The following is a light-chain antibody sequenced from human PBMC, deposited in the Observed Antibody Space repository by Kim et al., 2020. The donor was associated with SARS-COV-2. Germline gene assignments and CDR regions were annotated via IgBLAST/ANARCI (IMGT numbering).Light chain of an antibody. CDR3: MIYYGGVYV. Sequence: PGCTVTLTCAASTGEVTSDFYPNWVQQTPGQPPRALIYGTSNRHSWTPARFSGSLLGGKAALTLSGVQPEDEAEYYCMIYYGGVYVFGTGTKVTVL. J-gene: IGLJ1*01. CDR1: TGEVTSDFY. V-gene: IGLV7-43*01. CDR2: GTS.